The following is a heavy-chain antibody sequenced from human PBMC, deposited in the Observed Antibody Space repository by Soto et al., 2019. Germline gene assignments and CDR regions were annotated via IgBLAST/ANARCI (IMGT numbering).Heavy chain of an antibody. Sequence: QITLKESGPTLVKPTQTLTLTCTFSGFSLSTSGVGVGWIRQPPGKALEWLALIYWDDDKRYSPSLKSRLTIXKXRPKNQVVLTMTNMDPVDTATYSCAPTARYPNWFDPWGQGTLVTVSS. CDR3: APTARYPNWFDP. D-gene: IGHD2-2*01. CDR1: GFSLSTSGVG. J-gene: IGHJ5*02. V-gene: IGHV2-5*02. CDR2: IYWDDDK.